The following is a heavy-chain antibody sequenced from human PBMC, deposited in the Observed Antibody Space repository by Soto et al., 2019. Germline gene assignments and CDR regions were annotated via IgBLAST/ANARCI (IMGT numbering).Heavy chain of an antibody. CDR1: GGSISSSSYY. J-gene: IGHJ6*02. Sequence: QLQLQESGPGLVKPSETLSLTCTVSGGSISSSSYYWGWIRQPPGKGLEWIGSIYYSGSTYYNPSLKSRVTISVDTSKNQFSLKLSSVTAADTAVYYCARLGGAAAGFYYYYGMDVWGQGTTVTVSS. V-gene: IGHV4-39*01. D-gene: IGHD6-13*01. CDR3: ARLGGAAAGFYYYYGMDV. CDR2: IYYSGST.